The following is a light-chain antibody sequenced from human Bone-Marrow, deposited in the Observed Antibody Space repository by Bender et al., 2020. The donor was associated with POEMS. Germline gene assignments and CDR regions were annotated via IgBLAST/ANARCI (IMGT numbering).Light chain of an antibody. CDR2: DVN. Sequence: QSALTQPASVSGSPGQAISISCTGTSSDVGGYNLVSWYQQHPGKAPKLMILDVNNRPSGGSNRFSGSKSGNTASLTISGLQAEDEADYFCISYTSSSTLVFGGGTKLTVL. J-gene: IGLJ3*02. CDR3: ISYTSSSTLV. V-gene: IGLV2-14*03. CDR1: SSDVGGYNL.